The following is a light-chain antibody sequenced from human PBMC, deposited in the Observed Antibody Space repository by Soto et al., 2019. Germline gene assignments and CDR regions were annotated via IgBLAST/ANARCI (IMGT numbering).Light chain of an antibody. V-gene: IGKV3-11*01. CDR1: QSVGSY. J-gene: IGKJ3*01. Sequence: EIVLTQSPATLSLSPGERAILSCRASQSVGSYLAWYQQKPGQAPRLLIYDASNRATGIPARFGGSGSGTDFTLTINSLEPEDFEAYYCQQRSNWPGTFGPGTKVDIK. CDR2: DAS. CDR3: QQRSNWPGT.